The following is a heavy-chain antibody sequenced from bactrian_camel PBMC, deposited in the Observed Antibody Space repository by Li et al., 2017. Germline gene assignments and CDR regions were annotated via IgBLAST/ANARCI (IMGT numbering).Heavy chain of an antibody. CDR1: GSIFSMCA. CDR3: AARGPYCYTKLSVRDFTY. V-gene: IGHV3S53*01. J-gene: IGHJ6*01. D-gene: IGHD2*01. Sequence: VQLVESGGGSVQAGGSLKLSCVVSGSIFSMCAMGWYKQAPGKQPLERELIASISSDGTTTYTDSVKGRVTISQDYAKNTVYLQMNSLKPEDTAMYYCAARGPYCYTKLSVRDFTYWGQGTQVTVS. CDR2: ISSDGTT.